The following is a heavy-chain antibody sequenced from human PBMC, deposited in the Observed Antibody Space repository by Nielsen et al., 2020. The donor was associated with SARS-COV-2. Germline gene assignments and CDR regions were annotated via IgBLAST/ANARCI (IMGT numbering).Heavy chain of an antibody. CDR3: ARVYCGGDCYSANRYYYYYGMDV. V-gene: IGHV3-9*01. CDR1: GFTFDDYA. Sequence: SLKISCAASGFTFDDYAMHWVRQAPGKGLEWVSGISWNSGSIGYADSVKGRFTISRDNAKNSLYLQMNSLRAEDTAVYYCARVYCGGDCYSANRYYYYYGMDVWGQGTTVTSP. D-gene: IGHD2-21*02. CDR2: ISWNSGSI. J-gene: IGHJ6*02.